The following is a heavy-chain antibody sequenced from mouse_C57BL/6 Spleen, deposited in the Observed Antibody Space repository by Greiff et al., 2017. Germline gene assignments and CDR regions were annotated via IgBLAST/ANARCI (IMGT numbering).Heavy chain of an antibody. CDR2: ISSGSSTI. D-gene: IGHD1-1*01. Sequence: EVQLVESGGGLVKPGGSLKLSCAASGFTFSDYGMHWVRQAPEKGLEWVAYISSGSSTIYYADTVKGRFTISRDNAKNTLFLQMTSLRSEDTAMYYCAKNYCGSHWYFGVWGTGTTVTVSS. CDR3: AKNYCGSHWYFGV. J-gene: IGHJ1*03. V-gene: IGHV5-17*01. CDR1: GFTFSDYG.